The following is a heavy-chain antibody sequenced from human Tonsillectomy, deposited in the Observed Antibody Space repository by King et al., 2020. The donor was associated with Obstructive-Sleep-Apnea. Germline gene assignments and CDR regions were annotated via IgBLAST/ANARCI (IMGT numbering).Heavy chain of an antibody. CDR3: AKSLGGFPYYYGMDV. CDR2: ITGSVAST. V-gene: IGHV3-23*04. J-gene: IGHJ6*02. Sequence: VQLVESGGGLVQPGGSLRLSCAASGFTFSNFAMNWVRQAPGKGPEWVSSITGSVASTYYADSVKGRFTISRDNFKDALYLQMGSLRGEDTAVYYCAKSLGGFPYYYGMDVWGQGTTVTVSS. CDR1: GFTFSNFA.